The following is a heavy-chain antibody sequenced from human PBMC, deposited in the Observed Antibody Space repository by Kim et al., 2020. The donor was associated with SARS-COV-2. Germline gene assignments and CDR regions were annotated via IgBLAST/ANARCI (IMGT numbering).Heavy chain of an antibody. V-gene: IGHV1-8*01. CDR1: GYIFTNNE. J-gene: IGHJ1*01. CDR2: MNPKNEKT. CDR3: TCARGVDDGYLIGH. D-gene: IGHD5-18*01. Sequence: ASVKVSCKASGYIFTNNEINWVRQAAGQGLEWMGWMNPKNEKTAHAQNFQGRITMTRNTSTNTAYMELFSLRPEDTAVYYCTCARGVDDGYLIGHWGQGTLVTVSS.